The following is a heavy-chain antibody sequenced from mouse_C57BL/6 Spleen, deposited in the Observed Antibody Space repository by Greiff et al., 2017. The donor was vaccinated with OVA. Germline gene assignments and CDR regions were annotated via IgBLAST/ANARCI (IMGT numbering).Heavy chain of an antibody. D-gene: IGHD1-1*01. CDR1: GYTFTSYW. J-gene: IGHJ2*01. V-gene: IGHV1-64*01. CDR2: LHPISGCT. Sequence: QVQLQQPGAELVKPGASVKLSCKASGYTFTSYWMHWVKQRPGQGLEWIGMLHPISGCTNYHEKFKSKATLTVDKSSSTAYLQLSSLTAEDSAVYYCARSGGSSYFDYWGQGTTLTVSS. CDR3: ARSGGSSYFDY.